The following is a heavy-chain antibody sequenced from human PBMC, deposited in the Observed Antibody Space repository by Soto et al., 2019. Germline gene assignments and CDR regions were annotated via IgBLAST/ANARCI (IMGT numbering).Heavy chain of an antibody. CDR3: ARDHLGIAAGDFDL. D-gene: IGHD6-19*01. V-gene: IGHV1-69*01. CDR1: GVTFSSET. J-gene: IGHJ4*02. Sequence: QVQLVQSGADVKKPGSSVKVSCQASGVTFSSETLGWVRQAPGQGLEWVGGIIPLFGTASYAQKFQGRVTITADESTSTVYMELSSLRSDDTAVYFCARDHLGIAAGDFDLWGQGTLVTVSS. CDR2: IIPLFGTA.